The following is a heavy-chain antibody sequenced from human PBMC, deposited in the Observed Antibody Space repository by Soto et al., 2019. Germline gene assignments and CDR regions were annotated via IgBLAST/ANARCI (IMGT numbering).Heavy chain of an antibody. Sequence: SETLSLTCTVSGGSVSSGSYYWSWIRQPPGKGLEWIGYIYYSGSTNYNPSLKSRVTISVDTSKNQFSLKLSSVTAADTAVYYCASRGSSGWLDYFDYWGQGTLVTVSS. CDR2: IYYSGST. J-gene: IGHJ4*02. D-gene: IGHD6-19*01. CDR1: GGSVSSGSYY. V-gene: IGHV4-61*01. CDR3: ASRGSSGWLDYFDY.